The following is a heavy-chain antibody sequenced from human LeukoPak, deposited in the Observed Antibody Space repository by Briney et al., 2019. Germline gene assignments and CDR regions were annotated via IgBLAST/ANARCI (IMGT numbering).Heavy chain of an antibody. D-gene: IGHD6-13*01. Sequence: SETLSLTCTVSGGSICSYYWSWIRQPPGKGLEWIGYIYYSGSTNYIPSLKSRVTISVDTSKNQFSLKLSSVTAADTAVYYCARDLHLPSSWHSKYNWFDPWGQGTLVTVSS. J-gene: IGHJ5*02. CDR1: GGSICSYY. CDR3: ARDLHLPSSWHSKYNWFDP. V-gene: IGHV4-59*01. CDR2: IYYSGST.